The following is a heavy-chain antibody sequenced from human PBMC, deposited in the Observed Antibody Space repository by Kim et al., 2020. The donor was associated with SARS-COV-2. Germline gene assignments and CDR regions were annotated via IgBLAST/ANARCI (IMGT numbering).Heavy chain of an antibody. D-gene: IGHD3-9*01. CDR3: ARVPNDYDILTGYYKYFDY. J-gene: IGHJ4*02. Sequence: GRFTISRDNAKNSLYLQMNSLRAEDTAVYYCARVPNDYDILTGYYKYFDYWGQGTLVTVSS. V-gene: IGHV3-11*06.